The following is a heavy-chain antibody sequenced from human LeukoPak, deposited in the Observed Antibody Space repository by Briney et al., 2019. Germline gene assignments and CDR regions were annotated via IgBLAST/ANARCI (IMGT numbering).Heavy chain of an antibody. CDR3: AIECCVDGNIVSKGFNY. CDR2: IHPNGDL. V-gene: IGHV1-2*02. D-gene: IGHD2/OR15-2a*01. Sequence: GASVKVSCKASGYTFTGYYLHWVRQAPGQGLEWMGCIHPNGDLHYPQTFQGRVTMTRDTSITTAYMELSTLTSQDTAVYFCAIECCVDGNIVSKGFNYWGQGTPVTVSS. J-gene: IGHJ4*02. CDR1: GYTFTGYY.